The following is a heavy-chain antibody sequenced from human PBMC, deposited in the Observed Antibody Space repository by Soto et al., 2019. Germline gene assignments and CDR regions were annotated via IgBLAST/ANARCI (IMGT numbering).Heavy chain of an antibody. Sequence: QVQLVQSGAEVKKPGSSVKVSCKASGGTFSSYAISWVRQAPGQGLEWMGGIIPIFGTANYAQKFQGRVTITANESTSTAYMELRSLRSEDTAVYYCAREGGGIVGATPFDYWGQGTLVTVSS. J-gene: IGHJ4*02. CDR1: GGTFSSYA. V-gene: IGHV1-69*01. D-gene: IGHD1-26*01. CDR2: IIPIFGTA. CDR3: AREGGGIVGATPFDY.